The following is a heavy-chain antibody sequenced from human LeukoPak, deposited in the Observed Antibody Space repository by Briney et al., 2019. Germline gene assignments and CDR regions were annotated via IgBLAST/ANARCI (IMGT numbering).Heavy chain of an antibody. CDR2: INHSGST. D-gene: IGHD4-11*01. CDR1: GGSFSGYY. J-gene: IGHJ4*02. V-gene: IGHV4-34*01. CDR3: ARRAADYHLIDY. Sequence: SETLSLTCAVYGGSFSGYYWSWIRQPPGKGLEWIGEINHSGSTNYNPSLKSRVTISVDTSKNQFSLKLSSVTAADTAVYYCARRAADYHLIDYWGQGTLVTVSS.